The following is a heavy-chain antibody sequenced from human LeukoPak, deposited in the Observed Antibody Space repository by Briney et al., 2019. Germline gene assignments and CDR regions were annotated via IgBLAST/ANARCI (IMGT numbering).Heavy chain of an antibody. V-gene: IGHV1-24*01. CDR3: ATVTDYYYGMDV. CDR1: GYTLTELS. Sequence: GASVKVSCKVSGYTLTELSMHWVRQAPGKGLEWMGGFDPEDGETIYAQKFQGRVTMTEDTSTDTAYMELSSLRSEDTAVYYCATVTDYYYGMDVWGQGTTVTVSS. D-gene: IGHD2-21*02. CDR2: FDPEDGET. J-gene: IGHJ6*02.